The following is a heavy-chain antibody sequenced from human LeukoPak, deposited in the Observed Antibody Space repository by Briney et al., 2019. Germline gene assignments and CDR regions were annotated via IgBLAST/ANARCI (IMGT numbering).Heavy chain of an antibody. CDR3: ARDPGIAAAGRFDY. J-gene: IGHJ4*02. Sequence: PGGSLRLSCAASGFTFSSYGMHWVRQAPGKGLEWVAFIRLDGSNKYYADSVKGRFTISRDNSKNTLYLQMNSLRAEDTAVYYCARDPGIAAAGRFDYWGQGTLVTVSS. CDR2: IRLDGSNK. V-gene: IGHV3-30*02. D-gene: IGHD6-13*01. CDR1: GFTFSSYG.